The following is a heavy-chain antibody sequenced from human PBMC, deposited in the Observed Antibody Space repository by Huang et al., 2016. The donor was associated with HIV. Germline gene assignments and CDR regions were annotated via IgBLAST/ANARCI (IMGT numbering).Heavy chain of an antibody. CDR3: TSTASYSGSYRGAFDI. V-gene: IGHV5-51*03. Sequence: EVQLVQSGAEVKKTGESLKISCKGSGYSFSTYWIGWVRQMPGKGLEWIGMIIPGDSDTRYSPSFQGQVTNSADKSISTAYLQWSSLKASDTAMQYCTSTASYSGSYRGAFDIWGQGTMVTVSS. D-gene: IGHD1-26*01. CDR2: IIPGDSDT. CDR1: GYSFSTYW. J-gene: IGHJ3*02.